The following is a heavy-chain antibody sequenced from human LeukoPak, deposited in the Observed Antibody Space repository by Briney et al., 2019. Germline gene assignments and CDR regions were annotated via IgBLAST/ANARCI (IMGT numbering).Heavy chain of an antibody. V-gene: IGHV4-34*01. D-gene: IGHD3-22*01. CDR2: INHSGST. CDR1: GGSFTGYY. Sequence: SETLSLSCAVDGGSFTGYYWSWIRQPPGKGLEWIGEINHSGSTNYNPSLKSRVPISVDTSKNQFSLKLSSVTAADTAVYYCASAYDSCGHYGGDYWGQGTLVTVSS. CDR3: ASAYDSCGHYGGDY. J-gene: IGHJ4*02.